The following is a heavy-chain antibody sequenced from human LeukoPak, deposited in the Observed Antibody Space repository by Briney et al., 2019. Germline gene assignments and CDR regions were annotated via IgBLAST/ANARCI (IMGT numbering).Heavy chain of an antibody. Sequence: GGSLRLSCAASGFTFSSYWIHWVRQAPGKGLVWVSRINSDGSSTSYADSVKGRFTISRDNAKNTLYLQMNSLRAEDTAVYYCARGGGYSYGETDYWGQGTLVTVSS. J-gene: IGHJ4*02. V-gene: IGHV3-74*01. CDR1: GFTFSSYW. CDR3: ARGGGYSYGETDY. D-gene: IGHD5-18*01. CDR2: INSDGSST.